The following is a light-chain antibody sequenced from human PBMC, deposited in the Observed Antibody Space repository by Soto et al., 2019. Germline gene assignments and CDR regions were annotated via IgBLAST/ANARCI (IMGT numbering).Light chain of an antibody. J-gene: IGKJ4*01. CDR2: DAS. CDR1: QSVSSY. Sequence: EIVLTQSPATLSLSPGERATLSCRASQSVSSYLAWYQQKPGQAPRLLIYDASNRATGIPARFSGSGSWTDFTLPISSLEPEDFASYYCQQRSNWPPVTFGGGTKVEIK. V-gene: IGKV3-11*01. CDR3: QQRSNWPPVT.